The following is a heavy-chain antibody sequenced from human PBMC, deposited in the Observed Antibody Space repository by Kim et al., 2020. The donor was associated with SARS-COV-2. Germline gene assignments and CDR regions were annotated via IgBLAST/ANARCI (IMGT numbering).Heavy chain of an antibody. V-gene: IGHV3-15*01. CDR2: IKSKTDGGTT. CDR1: GFTFSNAW. Sequence: GGSLRLSCAASGFTFSNAWMSWVRQAPGKGLEWVGRIKSKTDGGTTDYAAPVKGRFTISRDDSKNTLYLQMNSLKTEDTAVYYCTTDLGAVRNFDYWGQGTLVTVSS. D-gene: IGHD6-19*01. J-gene: IGHJ4*02. CDR3: TTDLGAVRNFDY.